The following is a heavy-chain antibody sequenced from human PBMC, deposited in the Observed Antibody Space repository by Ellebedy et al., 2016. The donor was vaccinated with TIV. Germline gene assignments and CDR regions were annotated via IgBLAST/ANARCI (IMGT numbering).Heavy chain of an antibody. CDR1: GGEITYYY. CDR3: ARSGTYARSSLFDY. CDR2: IDHRGTT. D-gene: IGHD1-26*01. J-gene: IGHJ4*02. V-gene: IGHV4-34*01. Sequence: MPSETLSLTCNVSGGEITYYYWSWIRQSPGKGLEWFGEIDHRGTTTYNPSLESRVIISVDTSKDQFSLKVRSVTAADTGIYYCARSGTYARSSLFDYWGQGNLVTVSS.